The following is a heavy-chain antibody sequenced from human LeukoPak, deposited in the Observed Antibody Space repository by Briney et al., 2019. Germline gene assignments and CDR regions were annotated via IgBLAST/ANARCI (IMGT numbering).Heavy chain of an antibody. J-gene: IGHJ4*02. CDR2: ISAYNGNT. CDR3: ARHSGEVLLWFGELSY. Sequence: ASVKVSCKASGYTFTSYGISWVRQAPGQGLEWMGWISAYNGNTNYAQKLQGRVTMTTDTSTSKAYMELRSLRSDDTAVYYCARHSGEVLLWFGELSYWGQGTLVTVSS. CDR1: GYTFTSYG. D-gene: IGHD3-10*01. V-gene: IGHV1-18*01.